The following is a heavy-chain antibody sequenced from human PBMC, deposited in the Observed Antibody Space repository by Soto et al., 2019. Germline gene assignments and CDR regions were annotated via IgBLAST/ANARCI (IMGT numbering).Heavy chain of an antibody. CDR2: IWYDGSNK. CDR1: GFTFSSYG. D-gene: IGHD3-3*01. V-gene: IGHV3-33*01. Sequence: GGSLRLSCAASGFTFSSYGMHWVRQAPGKGLEWVAVIWYDGSNKYYADSVKGRFTISRDNSKNTLYLQMNSLRAEDTAVYYCARTWSGYMKYYYYGMDVWGQGTTVTVSS. J-gene: IGHJ6*02. CDR3: ARTWSGYMKYYYYGMDV.